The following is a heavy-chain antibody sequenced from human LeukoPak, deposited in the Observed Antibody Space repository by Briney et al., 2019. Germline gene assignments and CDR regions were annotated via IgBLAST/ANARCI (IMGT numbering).Heavy chain of an antibody. CDR1: GFTFSSYA. D-gene: IGHD3-16*01. Sequence: GGSLRLSCAASGFTFSSYAMSWVRQAPGKGLEWVSAISGSGGSTYYADSVKGRFTISRDNSKNTLYLQMNSLRAEDTAVYYCAEALYGEPIIDYWGQGTLVTVSS. CDR3: AEALYGEPIIDY. J-gene: IGHJ4*02. CDR2: ISGSGGST. V-gene: IGHV3-23*01.